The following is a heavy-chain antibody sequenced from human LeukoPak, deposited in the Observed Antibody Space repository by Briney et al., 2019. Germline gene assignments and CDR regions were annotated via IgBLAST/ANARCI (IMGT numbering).Heavy chain of an antibody. CDR1: GYSFTSYW. J-gene: IGHJ6*03. Sequence: GESLKISCKGSGYSFTSYWIGWVRQMPGKGLEWMGIINPGDSDTRYSPSFRGQVTISADKSISTAYLQWSSLKALDTAMYYCARASFYYYYYMDVWGKGTTVTVSS. V-gene: IGHV5-51*01. CDR3: ARASFYYYYYMDV. D-gene: IGHD1-7*01. CDR2: INPGDSDT.